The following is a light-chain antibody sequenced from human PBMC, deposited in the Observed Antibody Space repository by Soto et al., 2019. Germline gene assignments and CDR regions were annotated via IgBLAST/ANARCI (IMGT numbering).Light chain of an antibody. CDR2: EAS. Sequence: DIQMTQSPSSVSASVGDRVTITCRASQPISNWLAWFQQKPGKAPKLLIYEASSLQSGVPSRFSGSVSGTDFTLTISSLQPEDFATYYCQQANSFPLTFGGGTKVDIK. J-gene: IGKJ4*01. CDR1: QPISNW. CDR3: QQANSFPLT. V-gene: IGKV1D-12*01.